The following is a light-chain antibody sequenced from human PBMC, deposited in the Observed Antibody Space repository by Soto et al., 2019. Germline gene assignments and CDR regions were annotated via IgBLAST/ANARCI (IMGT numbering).Light chain of an antibody. Sequence: DIQMTQSPSSLSASVGDRVTITCQASQDISNYLNWYQQKPGKAPILLIYASSSLQSGVPSRFSGSGSGTDFTLTISSLEPEDFATYYCQQSYSTPTFGQGTKVDIK. CDR1: QDISNY. J-gene: IGKJ2*01. V-gene: IGKV1-39*01. CDR2: ASS. CDR3: QQSYSTPT.